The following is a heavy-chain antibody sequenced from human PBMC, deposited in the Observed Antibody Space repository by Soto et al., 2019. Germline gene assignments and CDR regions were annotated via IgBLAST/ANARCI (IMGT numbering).Heavy chain of an antibody. CDR3: ARVSRRNTFDV. CDR1: GFTFNSYW. Sequence: EVQVVESGGGLVQPGGSLRLSCAASGFTFNSYWTTWVRQAPGKGLEWVANINTDGSQKHSVDSVKGRFTFSRDNGKNSLYLQMSSLRVEDTAVYYCARVSRRNTFDVWGQGTMVTVSS. CDR2: INTDGSQK. V-gene: IGHV3-7*01. J-gene: IGHJ3*01.